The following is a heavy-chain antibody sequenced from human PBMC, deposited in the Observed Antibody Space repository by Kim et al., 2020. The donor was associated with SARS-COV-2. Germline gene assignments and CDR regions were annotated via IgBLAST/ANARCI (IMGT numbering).Heavy chain of an antibody. Sequence: WYNDYAVYVKRRITINPDTPKNQFALHLNSVTPEDTAVYYCARGSQLVFDYWGQGTLVTVSS. CDR3: ARGSQLVFDY. D-gene: IGHD6-13*01. V-gene: IGHV6-1*01. CDR2: WYN. J-gene: IGHJ4*02.